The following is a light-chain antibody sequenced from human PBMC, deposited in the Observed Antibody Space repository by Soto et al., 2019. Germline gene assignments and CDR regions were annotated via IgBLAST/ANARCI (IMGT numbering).Light chain of an antibody. CDR1: QSVSNNY. CDR3: QQYGSSGT. J-gene: IGKJ1*01. V-gene: IGKV3-20*01. CDR2: GAS. Sequence: ELVLTHSPPTLSLSPGERATLFCRASQSVSNNYLAWYQQKPGQAPRLLIYGASNRATGIPDRFSGSGSGTDFTLTISRLEPEDFAVYYCQQYGSSGTFGQGTKVDIK.